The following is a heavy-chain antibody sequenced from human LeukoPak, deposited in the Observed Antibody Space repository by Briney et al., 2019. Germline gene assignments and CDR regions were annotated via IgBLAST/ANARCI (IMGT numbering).Heavy chain of an antibody. CDR2: ISSSGSTI. D-gene: IGHD2-15*01. J-gene: IGHJ4*02. V-gene: IGHV3-11*01. Sequence: PGGSLRLSCAASGFTFSDYYMSWIRQAPGKGLEWVSYISSSGSTIYYADSVKGRFTISRDNAKNSLYLQMNSLRAEDTAVCYCARTPPLCSGGSCYEVDYFDYWGQGTLVTVSS. CDR3: ARTPPLCSGGSCYEVDYFDY. CDR1: GFTFSDYY.